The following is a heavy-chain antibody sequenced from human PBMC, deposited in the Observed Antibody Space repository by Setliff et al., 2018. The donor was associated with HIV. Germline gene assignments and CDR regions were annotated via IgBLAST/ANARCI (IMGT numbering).Heavy chain of an antibody. V-gene: IGHV3-23*01. J-gene: IGHJ4*02. CDR2: ISGSGGST. Sequence: QTGGSLRLSCAASGFTFSSYVMSWVRQAPGKGLEWVSGISGSGGSTYYADSVKGRFTISRDNSKNTLYLQMNSLRAEDTAVYYCAKGRDGYTPPCAFDYWGQGTLVTVSS. CDR1: GFTFSSYV. CDR3: AKGRDGYTPPCAFDY. D-gene: IGHD5-12*01.